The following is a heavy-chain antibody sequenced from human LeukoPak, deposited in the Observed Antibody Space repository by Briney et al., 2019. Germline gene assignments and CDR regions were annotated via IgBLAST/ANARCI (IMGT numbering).Heavy chain of an antibody. Sequence: LSLTCTVSGGSISSGDYYMSWVRQAPGKGLEWVLVIYSGGSTYYADSVKGRFTISRHISKNTLYLQMNSLRAEDTAVYYCARAGPYDAFDIWGQGTMVTVSS. V-gene: IGHV3-53*04. D-gene: IGHD1-14*01. CDR1: GGSISSGDYY. J-gene: IGHJ3*02. CDR3: ARAGPYDAFDI. CDR2: IYSGGST.